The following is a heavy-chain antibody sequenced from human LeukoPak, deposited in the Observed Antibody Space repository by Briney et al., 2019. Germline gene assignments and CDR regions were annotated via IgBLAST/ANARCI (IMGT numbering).Heavy chain of an antibody. CDR2: ISGSGGST. J-gene: IGHJ4*03. D-gene: IGHD3-22*01. V-gene: IGHV3-23*01. CDR1: GFTFSSYA. Sequence: PGGSLRLSCAASGFTFSSYAMSWVRQAPGKGLEWVSAISGSGGSTYYADSVKGRFTISRDNSKNTLYLQMNSLRAEDTAVYYCANTLGRDYYDSSGYSRPFDYWGQGTTVTVSS. CDR3: ANTLGRDYYDSSGYSRPFDY.